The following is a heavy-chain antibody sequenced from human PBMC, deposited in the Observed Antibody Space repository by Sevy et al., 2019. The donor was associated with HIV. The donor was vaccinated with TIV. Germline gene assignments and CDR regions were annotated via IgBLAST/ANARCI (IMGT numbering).Heavy chain of an antibody. D-gene: IGHD2-21*01. V-gene: IGHV1-18*01. J-gene: IGHJ4*02. CDR3: ARGAIVVVIANPGYFDY. CDR2: ISAYNGNT. Sequence: ASVKVSCKASGYTFTSYGISWVRQAPGQGLEWMGWISAYNGNTNYAQKLQGRVTMTTDTSTSTAYMELRSLRSDETAVYYCARGAIVVVIANPGYFDYWGQGTLVTVSS. CDR1: GYTFTSYG.